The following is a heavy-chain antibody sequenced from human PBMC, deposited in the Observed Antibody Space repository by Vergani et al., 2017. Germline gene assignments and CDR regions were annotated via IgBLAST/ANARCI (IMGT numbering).Heavy chain of an antibody. D-gene: IGHD3-3*01. Sequence: QVQLVQSGAEVKKPGASVKVSCKASGYTFTSYDINWVRQATGQGLEWMGWMNPNSGNTGYAQKFQGRVTMTRNTSISTAYMELSSLRSEDTAVYYCARVYYDFWSGLGYYYMDVWGKGTTVTVSS. CDR3: ARVYYDFWSGLGYYYMDV. CDR2: MNPNSGNT. V-gene: IGHV1-8*01. CDR1: GYTFTSYD. J-gene: IGHJ6*03.